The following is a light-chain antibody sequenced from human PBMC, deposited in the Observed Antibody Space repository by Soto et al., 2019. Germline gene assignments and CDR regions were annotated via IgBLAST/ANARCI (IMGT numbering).Light chain of an antibody. CDR1: QSVGTL. CDR3: QHRANWPPSYI. CDR2: GAS. Sequence: EVVLIQSPASLSLSPGDRATLSCRASQSVGTLLAWYQQKPGQPPRLLIYGASQRAAGVPDRFSGSGPGTDFTLAISSLEPDACAIYFCQHRANWPPSYIFGPGTTVEIK. V-gene: IGKV3D-11*02. J-gene: IGKJ3*01.